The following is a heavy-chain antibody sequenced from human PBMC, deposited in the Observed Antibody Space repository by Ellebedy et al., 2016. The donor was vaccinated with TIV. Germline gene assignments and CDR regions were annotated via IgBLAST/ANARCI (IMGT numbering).Heavy chain of an antibody. CDR2: ISGDGISK. J-gene: IGHJ4*02. CDR3: EREGDNGSYDY. Sequence: GESLKISCGASEFTFSAFSMHWVRQAPGGRLESVSAISGDGISKFYGNSVRGRFTISRDNSRNSLYLQMRSLRTEDTTIYYCEREGDNGSYDYWGQGILVTVSS. CDR1: EFTFSAFS. D-gene: IGHD2-8*01. V-gene: IGHV3-64*01.